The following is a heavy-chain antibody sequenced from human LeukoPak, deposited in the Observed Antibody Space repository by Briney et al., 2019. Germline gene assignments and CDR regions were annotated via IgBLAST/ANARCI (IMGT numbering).Heavy chain of an antibody. D-gene: IGHD3-9*01. V-gene: IGHV4-59*12. CDR2: IYYSGRT. Sequence: SETLSLTCTVSGGSINNYYWSWIRQPPGKGLEWIGYIYYSGRTTYNPSLESRVTISVDTSRSQISLKLSSVTAADTAVYYCARGQLRYFDWLPSTDFDYWGQGTLVTVSS. CDR1: GGSINNYY. CDR3: ARGQLRYFDWLPSTDFDY. J-gene: IGHJ4*02.